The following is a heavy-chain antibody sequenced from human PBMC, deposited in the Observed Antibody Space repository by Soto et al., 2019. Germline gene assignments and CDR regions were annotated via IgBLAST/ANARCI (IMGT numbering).Heavy chain of an antibody. CDR2: ISGSGGTI. Sequence: EVQLVESGGGLEQPGGSLRLSCAASGFTLSSYSMHWVRQAPGKGLEWVSYISGSGGTIYYADSVKGRFTISRDNAKNSLSVQINSLRDEDTAVYFCARETGLRSSGWSYYFDFWGQGTRVTVSS. J-gene: IGHJ4*02. D-gene: IGHD6-19*01. CDR3: ARETGLRSSGWSYYFDF. CDR1: GFTLSSYS. V-gene: IGHV3-48*02.